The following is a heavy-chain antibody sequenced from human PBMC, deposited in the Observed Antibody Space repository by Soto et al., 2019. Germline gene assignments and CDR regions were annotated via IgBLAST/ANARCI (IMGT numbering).Heavy chain of an antibody. CDR3: ARHEGWTGPDQ. D-gene: IGHD2-8*02. V-gene: IGHV4-4*02. CDR1: GASIGSGGW. Sequence: QVHLQESGPRLVKPSETLSLTCAVSGASIGSGGWWSWVRQPPGKGLEWIAEIFHDGNTNYSPSLKSRVTISVDKSQNQFSLNVYSVTAADTAVYYCARHEGWTGPDQWGQGTLVTVSS. CDR2: IFHDGNT. J-gene: IGHJ5*02.